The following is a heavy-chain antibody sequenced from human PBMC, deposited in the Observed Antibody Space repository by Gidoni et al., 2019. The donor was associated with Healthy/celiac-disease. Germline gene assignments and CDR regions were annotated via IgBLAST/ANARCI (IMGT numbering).Heavy chain of an antibody. Sequence: EVQLVESGGGLVKPGGSLRLSCAASGFTFSSYSMNWVRQAPGKGLEWVSSISSSSSYIYYADSVKGRFTISRDNAKNSLYLQMNSLRAEDTAVYYCARDRGFGELLLWFDPWGQGTLVTVSS. J-gene: IGHJ5*02. D-gene: IGHD3-10*01. CDR1: GFTFSSYS. V-gene: IGHV3-21*01. CDR3: ARDRGFGELLLWFDP. CDR2: ISSSSSYI.